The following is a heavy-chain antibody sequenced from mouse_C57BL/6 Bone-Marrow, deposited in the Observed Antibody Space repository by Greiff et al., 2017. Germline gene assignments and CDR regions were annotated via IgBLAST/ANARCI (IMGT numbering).Heavy chain of an antibody. Sequence: QVQLQQPGAELVKPGASVKMSCKASGYTFTSYWITWVKQRPGQGLEWIGDIYPGSGSTNYNEKFKSKATLTVDTSSSTAYMQLSSLTSEDSAVYYCARSGDGYYPSAYWGQGTLVTVSA. V-gene: IGHV1-55*01. CDR1: GYTFTSYW. J-gene: IGHJ3*01. D-gene: IGHD2-3*01. CDR2: IYPGSGST. CDR3: ARSGDGYYPSAY.